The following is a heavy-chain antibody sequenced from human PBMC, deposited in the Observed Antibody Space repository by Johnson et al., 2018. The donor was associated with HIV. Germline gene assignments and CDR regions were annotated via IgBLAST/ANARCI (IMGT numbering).Heavy chain of an antibody. CDR2: IWNDGSNK. D-gene: IGHD1-26*01. CDR1: GFTFSSYA. J-gene: IGHJ3*02. V-gene: IGHV3-33*01. Sequence: QVQLVESGGGVVQPGRSLRLSCAASGFTFSSYAIHWVRQAPGKGLEWVALIWNDGSNKYFADSVTGRFTISRDNSKNTLYLQMNSLRAEDTAVYYCARPIMELQGVDAFDIWGQGTMVTVSS. CDR3: ARPIMELQGVDAFDI.